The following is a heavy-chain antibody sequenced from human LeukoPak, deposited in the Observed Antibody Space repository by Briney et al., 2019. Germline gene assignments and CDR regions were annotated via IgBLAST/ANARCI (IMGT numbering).Heavy chain of an antibody. CDR3: ARYCSSTSCYGRYFDY. CDR2: IYTSGST. D-gene: IGHD2-2*01. V-gene: IGHV4-4*07. Sequence: SETLSLTCTVSGGSISSYYWSWIRQPAGKGLEWIGRIYTSGSTNYNPSLKSRVTMSVDTSKNQFSQKLSSVTAADTAVYYCARYCSSTSCYGRYFDYWGQGTLVTVSS. J-gene: IGHJ4*02. CDR1: GGSISSYY.